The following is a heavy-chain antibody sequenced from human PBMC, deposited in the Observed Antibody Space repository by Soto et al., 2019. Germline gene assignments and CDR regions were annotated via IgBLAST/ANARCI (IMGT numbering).Heavy chain of an antibody. CDR3: ASGGVRGFHSPLQIDP. J-gene: IGHJ5*02. D-gene: IGHD3-10*01. CDR1: GGTFSTYG. V-gene: IGHV1-69*01. Sequence: QVQLVQSGAEVKKPGSSVKVSCKSSGGTFSTYGFFWVRQAPGQGLEWMGGIIPIFGTTNYAQKFQVRVTITTDEYTTTVYRELTSPNSEDTAVYYCASGGVRGFHSPLQIDPWGQGTLVTVSS. CDR2: IIPIFGTT.